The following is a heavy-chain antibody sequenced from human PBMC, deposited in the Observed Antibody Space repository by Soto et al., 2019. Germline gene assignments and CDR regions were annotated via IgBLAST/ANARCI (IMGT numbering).Heavy chain of an antibody. V-gene: IGHV1-69*01. CDR2: IIPIFGTA. D-gene: IGHD2-2*02. J-gene: IGHJ6*02. Sequence: QVQLVQSGAEVKKPGSSVKVSCKASGGTFSSYAISWVRQAPGQGLEWMGGIIPIFGTANYAQKVQGRVKITADEYTSTAYMELSSLRSEDEAVYYCARERYCSSTSCYTLWNYYYYGMAVWGQGTTVTVSS. CDR1: GGTFSSYA. CDR3: ARERYCSSTSCYTLWNYYYYGMAV.